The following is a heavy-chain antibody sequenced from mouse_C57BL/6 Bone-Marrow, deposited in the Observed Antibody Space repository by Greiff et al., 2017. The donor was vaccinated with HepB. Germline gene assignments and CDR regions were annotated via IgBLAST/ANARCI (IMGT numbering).Heavy chain of an antibody. CDR2: IDPEDGDT. V-gene: IGHV14-1*01. Sequence: DVKLVESGAELVRPGASVKLSCTASGFNIKDYYMHWVKQRPEQGLEWIGRIDPEDGDTEYAPKFQGKATMTADTSSNTAYLQLSSLTSEDTAVYYCTTCPVTTEYYFDYWGQGTTLTVSS. J-gene: IGHJ2*01. D-gene: IGHD1-1*01. CDR3: TTCPVTTEYYFDY. CDR1: GFNIKDYY.